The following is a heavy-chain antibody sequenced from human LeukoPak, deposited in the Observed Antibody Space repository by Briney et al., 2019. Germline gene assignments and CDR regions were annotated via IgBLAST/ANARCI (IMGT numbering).Heavy chain of an antibody. V-gene: IGHV3-53*01. CDR3: ARDKAAAGIHYYYGMDV. J-gene: IGHJ6*02. CDR1: GFTVSSNY. CDR2: IYSGGST. D-gene: IGHD6-13*01. Sequence: GGSLRLSCAASGFTVSSNYMSWVRQAPGKGLEWVSVIYSGGSTYYADSVKGRFTISSDNSKNTLYLQMNSLRAEDTAVYYCARDKAAAGIHYYYGMDVWGQGTTVTVSS.